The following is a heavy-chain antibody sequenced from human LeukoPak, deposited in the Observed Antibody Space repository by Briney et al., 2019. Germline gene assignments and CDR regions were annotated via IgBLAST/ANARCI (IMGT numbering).Heavy chain of an antibody. J-gene: IGHJ6*03. V-gene: IGHV1-18*01. D-gene: IGHD6-13*01. Sequence: ASVKVSCKASGYTFTSYGISWVRQAPGQGLEWMGWISAYNGNTNYAQKLQGRVTMTTDTSTSTAYMELRSLRSDDTAVYYCARAPAGYSSSWYPAYYYYYYMDVWGKGTTVTVSS. CDR2: ISAYNGNT. CDR1: GYTFTSYG. CDR3: ARAPAGYSSSWYPAYYYYYYMDV.